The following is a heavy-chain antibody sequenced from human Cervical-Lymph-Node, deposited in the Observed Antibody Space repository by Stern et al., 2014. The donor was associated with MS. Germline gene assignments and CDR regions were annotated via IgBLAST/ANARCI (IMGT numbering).Heavy chain of an antibody. Sequence: QLVQSGAEVKKPGASVKVSCQPSGYTFTSYAIHWVRQAPGQRLEWMGWINTDKGNTKYSQKFQGRVTITRDTSARTVYMEVISLTFEDTAVYFCARGGYFDSTAYYNYWGQGTLVSVSS. J-gene: IGHJ4*02. CDR1: GYTFTSYA. V-gene: IGHV1-3*04. D-gene: IGHD3-22*01. CDR3: ARGGYFDSTAYYNY. CDR2: INTDKGNT.